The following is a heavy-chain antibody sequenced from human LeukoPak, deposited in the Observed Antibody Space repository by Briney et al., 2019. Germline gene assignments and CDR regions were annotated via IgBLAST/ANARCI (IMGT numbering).Heavy chain of an antibody. J-gene: IGHJ4*02. D-gene: IGHD3-10*01. CDR3: ARVVEAMVRGVRVLHFDY. CDR2: ISAYNGNT. V-gene: IGHV1-18*01. CDR1: GYTFTSYG. Sequence: ASVKVSCKASGYTFTSYGISWVRQAPGQGLEWMGWISAYNGNTNYAQKLQGRVTMTTDTSTSTAYMELRSLRSDDTAVYYCARVVEAMVRGVRVLHFDYWGQGTLVTVSS.